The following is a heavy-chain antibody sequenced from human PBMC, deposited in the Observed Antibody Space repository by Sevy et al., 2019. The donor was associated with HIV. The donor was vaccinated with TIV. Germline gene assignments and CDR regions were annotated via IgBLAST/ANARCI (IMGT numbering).Heavy chain of an antibody. D-gene: IGHD2-2*01. Sequence: GGSLRLSCAASGFTFSSYWMSWVRQAPGKGLEWVANIKQDGSEKYYVDSVKGRFTISRDNAKNSLYLQMNSLRAEDTAVYYCAREVPAGSTYGMDVWGQGTTVTVSS. V-gene: IGHV3-7*03. CDR1: GFTFSSYW. CDR2: IKQDGSEK. CDR3: AREVPAGSTYGMDV. J-gene: IGHJ6*02.